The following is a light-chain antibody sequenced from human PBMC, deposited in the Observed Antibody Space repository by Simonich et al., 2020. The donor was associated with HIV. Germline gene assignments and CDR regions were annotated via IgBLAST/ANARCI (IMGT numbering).Light chain of an antibody. CDR3: QQYHSSPCT. V-gene: IGKV4-1*01. Sequence: DIVMTQSPDSLAVSLGERATINCTSSQPVLRSSNNKTHLAWYQQKPGQPPKLLIYWASTREAGVPDRFSGSGSGTDFTLTISSLQAEDVAVYYCQQYHSSPCTFGPGTKVDIK. CDR1: QPVLRSSNNKTH. J-gene: IGKJ3*01. CDR2: WAS.